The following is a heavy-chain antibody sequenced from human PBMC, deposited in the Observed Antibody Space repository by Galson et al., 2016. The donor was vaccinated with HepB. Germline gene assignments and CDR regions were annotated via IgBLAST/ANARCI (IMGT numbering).Heavy chain of an antibody. CDR1: GYTFSSYG. CDR2: ISPYNGNR. V-gene: IGHV1-18*04. D-gene: IGHD1-1*01. J-gene: IGHJ6*03. Sequence: SVKVSCKASGYTFSSYGISWVRQAPGQGLEWMGWISPYNGNRNYAQKLQGRVTVTTDTSTRTAYMELRSLRSDDTAVYYCARTTTLGPHYYYYYIDVWGKGTTVSVSS. CDR3: ARTTTLGPHYYYYYIDV.